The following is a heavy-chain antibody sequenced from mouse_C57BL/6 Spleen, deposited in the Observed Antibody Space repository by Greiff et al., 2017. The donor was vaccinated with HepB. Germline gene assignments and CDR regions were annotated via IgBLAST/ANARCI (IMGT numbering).Heavy chain of an antibody. CDR2: IDPSDSET. V-gene: IGHV1-52*01. Sequence: QVQLKQPGAELVRPGSSVKLSCKASGYTFTSYWMHWVKQRPIQGLEWIGNIDPSDSETHYNQKFKDKATLTVDKSSSTAYMQLSSLTSEDSAVYYCARSGSNYVLFAYWGQGTLVTVSA. D-gene: IGHD2-5*01. CDR1: GYTFTSYW. CDR3: ARSGSNYVLFAY. J-gene: IGHJ3*01.